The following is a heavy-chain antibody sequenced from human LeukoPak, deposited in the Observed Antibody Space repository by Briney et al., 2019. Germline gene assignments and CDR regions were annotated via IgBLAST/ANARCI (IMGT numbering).Heavy chain of an antibody. CDR3: ASLGDYGAFDH. J-gene: IGHJ4*02. Sequence: PSETLSLTCAVYGGSFSGYYWSWIRQPPGKGLEWIGEINHSGSTNYNPSLKGRVTISVDTSKNQFSLKLSSVTAADTAVYYCASLGDYGAFDHWGQGTLVTVSS. CDR2: INHSGST. D-gene: IGHD4-17*01. V-gene: IGHV4-34*01. CDR1: GGSFSGYY.